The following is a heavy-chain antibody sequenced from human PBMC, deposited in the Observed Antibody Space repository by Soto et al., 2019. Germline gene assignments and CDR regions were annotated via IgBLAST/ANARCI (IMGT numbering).Heavy chain of an antibody. CDR1: GCTFTSYA. CDR2: INAGNGNT. Sequence: ASVKVSCKASGCTFTSYAMHWVRQAPGQRLEWMGWINAGNGNTKYSQKFQGRVTITRDTSASTAYMELSSLRSEDTAVYYCARGRMSSFIEGCAFDIWGPGRMATVAS. CDR3: ARGRMSSFIEGCAFDI. V-gene: IGHV1-3*01. J-gene: IGHJ3*02. D-gene: IGHD6-19*01.